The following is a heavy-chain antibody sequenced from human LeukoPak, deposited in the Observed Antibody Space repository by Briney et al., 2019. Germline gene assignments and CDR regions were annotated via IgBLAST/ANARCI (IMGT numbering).Heavy chain of an antibody. CDR3: AKDRVRVITGVLDY. CDR2: ISYDGSNK. V-gene: IGHV3-30*18. Sequence: GGSLRLSCAASRFXFSSYGIHWVRQAPGKGLEWVAVISYDGSNKYYADSVKGRFTISRDNSKNTLYLQMNSLRAEDTAVYYCAKDRVRVITGVLDYWGQGTLVTVSS. J-gene: IGHJ4*02. D-gene: IGHD1-20*01. CDR1: RFXFSSYG.